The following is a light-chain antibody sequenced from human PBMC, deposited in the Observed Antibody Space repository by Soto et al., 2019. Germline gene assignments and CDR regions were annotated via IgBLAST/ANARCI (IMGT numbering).Light chain of an antibody. CDR3: QQHGQWPIT. CDR2: WAS. J-gene: IGKJ5*01. V-gene: IGKV4-1*01. CDR1: ERVLYSSNNKNY. Sequence: DIVMTQSPASLALSLGDRTTINSSSSERVLYSSNNKNYLAWYQQKPGQPPKLLIYWASTRESGVPDRFSGSGSGTDFTLTISSLQPEDFATYYCQQHGQWPITFGQGTRLEIK.